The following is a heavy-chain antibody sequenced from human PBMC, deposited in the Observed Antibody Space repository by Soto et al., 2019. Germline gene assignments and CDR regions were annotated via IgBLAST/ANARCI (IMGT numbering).Heavy chain of an antibody. D-gene: IGHD4-4*01. V-gene: IGHV1-24*01. CDR2: FDPEDGET. CDR1: GYTLTELS. CDR3: ATDNGDYSRVSWFDP. J-gene: IGHJ5*02. Sequence: ASVNVSCKVSGYTLTELSMHWVRQAPGKGLEWMGGFDPEDGETIYAQKFQGRVTMTEDTSTDTAYMELSSLRSEDTAVYYCATDNGDYSRVSWFDPWGQGTLVTVSS.